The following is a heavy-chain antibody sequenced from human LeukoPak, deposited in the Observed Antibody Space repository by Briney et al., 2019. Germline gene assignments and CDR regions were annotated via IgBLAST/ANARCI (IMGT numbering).Heavy chain of an antibody. V-gene: IGHV3-48*03. Sequence: PGGSLRLSCAASGFTFSSYEMNWVRQAPGKGLEWVSYISSSGSTIYYADSVKGRFTISRDNAKNSLYLQMNSLRAEDTAVYYCARVLLWENWNYGSAFDIWGQGTMVTVSS. CDR1: GFTFSSYE. CDR3: ARVLLWENWNYGSAFDI. CDR2: ISSSGSTI. J-gene: IGHJ3*02. D-gene: IGHD1-7*01.